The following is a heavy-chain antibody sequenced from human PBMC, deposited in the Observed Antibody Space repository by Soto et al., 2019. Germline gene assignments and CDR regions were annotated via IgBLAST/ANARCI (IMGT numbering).Heavy chain of an antibody. Sequence: QVQLVESGGGVVQPGRSLRLSCTASGFTFSGYNMNWVRQAPGKGLEWVAFISFDGSNKDYADSVKGRFTISRDNSRNTLYLQMNSLRAEDTAVYYCARGSRGMDVWGQGTTVTVSS. CDR1: GFTFSGYN. V-gene: IGHV3-30-3*01. CDR3: ARGSRGMDV. CDR2: ISFDGSNK. J-gene: IGHJ6*02.